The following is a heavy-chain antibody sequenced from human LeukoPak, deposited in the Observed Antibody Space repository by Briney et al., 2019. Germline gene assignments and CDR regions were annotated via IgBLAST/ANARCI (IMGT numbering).Heavy chain of an antibody. Sequence: PSETLSLTCTVSGGSINSYYWSWIRQPPGKGLEYIGDVYYTGTTNYNPSLKSRVTMSVDTSKNQFSLRLTSVTAADTAVYYCAKFGTYPVHVSYSYYYMDVWGKGTTVTVSS. CDR1: GGSINSYY. V-gene: IGHV4-59*01. D-gene: IGHD1-26*01. CDR2: VYYTGTT. CDR3: AKFGTYPVHVSYSYYYMDV. J-gene: IGHJ6*03.